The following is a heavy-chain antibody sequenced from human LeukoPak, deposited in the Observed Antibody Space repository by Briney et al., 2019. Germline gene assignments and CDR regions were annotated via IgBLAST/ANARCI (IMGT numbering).Heavy chain of an antibody. Sequence: ASVKVSCKASGYTFTGYYIHWVRQAPGQGLEWMGIISPSGGSTRYAQNFQGRITMTGDTSTSRVYMELSSLRSEDTAVYYCARGSGSDWTNFDCWGQGTLVTVSS. J-gene: IGHJ4*02. V-gene: IGHV1-46*01. D-gene: IGHD6-19*01. CDR3: ARGSGSDWTNFDC. CDR1: GYTFTGYY. CDR2: ISPSGGST.